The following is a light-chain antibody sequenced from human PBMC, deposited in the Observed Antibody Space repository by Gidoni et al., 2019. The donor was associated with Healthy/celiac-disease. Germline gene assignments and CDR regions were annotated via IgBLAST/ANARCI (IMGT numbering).Light chain of an antibody. CDR1: SSDVGGYNY. J-gene: IGLJ1*01. V-gene: IGLV2-14*01. CDR2: EVS. Sequence: PGQSITISCTGTSSDVGGYNYVSWYQQHPGKAPKLMIYEVSNRPSGVSNRFSGSKSGNTASLTISGLQAEDEADYYCSSYTSSSTPYVFGTGTKVTVL. CDR3: SSYTSSSTPYV.